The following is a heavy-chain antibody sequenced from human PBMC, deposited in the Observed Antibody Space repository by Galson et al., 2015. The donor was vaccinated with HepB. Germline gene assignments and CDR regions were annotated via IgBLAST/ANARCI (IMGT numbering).Heavy chain of an antibody. V-gene: IGHV1-18*01. D-gene: IGHD6-6*01. CDR3: ARDTRIAARGYFDY. CDR2: ISAYNGNT. J-gene: IGHJ4*02. CDR1: GYTFTSYG. Sequence: SVKVSCKASGYTFTSYGISWVRQAPGQGLEWMGWISAYNGNTNYAQKLQGRVTMTTDTSTSTAYMELRSLRSDDTAVYYCARDTRIAARGYFDYWGQGTLVTVSS.